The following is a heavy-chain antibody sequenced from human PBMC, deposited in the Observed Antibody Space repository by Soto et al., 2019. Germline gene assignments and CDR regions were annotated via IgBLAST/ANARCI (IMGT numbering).Heavy chain of an antibody. CDR1: GGSISSSSYY. D-gene: IGHD2-8*01. J-gene: IGHJ6*02. V-gene: IGHV4-39*07. CDR3: ARDIMGTNYYYYGVDV. CDR2: IYYSGST. Sequence: SETLSLTCTVSGGSISSSSYYWGWIRQPPGKGLEWIGSIYYSGSTYYNPSLKSRVTISVDTSKNQFSLKLSSVTAADTAVYYCARDIMGTNYYYYGVDVWGQGTTVTVSS.